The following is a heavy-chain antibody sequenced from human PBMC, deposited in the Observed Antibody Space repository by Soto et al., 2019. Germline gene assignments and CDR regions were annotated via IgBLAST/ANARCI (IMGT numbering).Heavy chain of an antibody. D-gene: IGHD3-3*01. CDR3: ARGSLVLEWLSSLYPAGYYYGMDV. J-gene: IGHJ6*02. Sequence: PSETLSLTCAVYGGSFSGYYWSWIRQPPGRGLGWIGEINHSGSTNYNPSLKSRVTISVDTSKNQFSLKLSSVTAADTAVYYCARGSLVLEWLSSLYPAGYYYGMDVWGQGTTVTVSS. CDR1: GGSFSGYY. CDR2: INHSGST. V-gene: IGHV4-34*01.